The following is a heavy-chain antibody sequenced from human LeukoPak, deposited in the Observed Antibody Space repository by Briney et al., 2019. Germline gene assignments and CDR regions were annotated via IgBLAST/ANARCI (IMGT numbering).Heavy chain of an antibody. J-gene: IGHJ4*02. D-gene: IGHD2/OR15-2a*01. Sequence: PGGSLRLSCAASGFTFSSYGMHWVRQAPGKGLEWVAFIRFDGNSKYYADSVKGRFTISRDNAKNSLYLQMNSLRAEDTAVYYCARENHFPYWGQGTLVTVSS. CDR3: ARENHFPY. V-gene: IGHV3-30*02. CDR2: IRFDGNSK. CDR1: GFTFSSYG.